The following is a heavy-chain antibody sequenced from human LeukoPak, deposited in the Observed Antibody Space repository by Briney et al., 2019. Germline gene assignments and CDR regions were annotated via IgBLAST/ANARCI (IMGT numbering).Heavy chain of an antibody. V-gene: IGHV4-34*01. CDR3: ARGLGSSSWYPTPYFDY. J-gene: IGHJ4*02. CDR1: GGSFSGYY. Sequence: SETLSLTCAVYGGSFSGYYWSWIRQPPGRGLEWIGEINHSGSTNYNPSLKSRVTISVDTSKNQFSLKLSSVTAADTAVYYCARGLGSSSWYPTPYFDYWGQGNLVTVSS. D-gene: IGHD6-13*01. CDR2: INHSGST.